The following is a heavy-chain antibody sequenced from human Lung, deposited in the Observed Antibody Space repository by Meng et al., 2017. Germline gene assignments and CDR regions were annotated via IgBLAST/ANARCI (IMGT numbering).Heavy chain of an antibody. Sequence: EWQLMECGGGLVQPGGSLRLSCAASGFTFTAFSMTWVRQAPGKGLEWVSTISSTGDSTFYPDSVKGRFIVSRDNSKNTLYLQMNSLRAEDAAIYYCAKEAAMASWGQGTLVTVSS. J-gene: IGHJ5*02. CDR1: GFTFTAFS. D-gene: IGHD5-18*01. V-gene: IGHV3-23*01. CDR3: AKEAAMAS. CDR2: ISSTGDST.